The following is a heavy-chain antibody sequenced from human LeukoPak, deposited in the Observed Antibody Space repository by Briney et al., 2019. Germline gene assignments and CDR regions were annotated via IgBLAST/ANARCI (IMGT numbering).Heavy chain of an antibody. J-gene: IGHJ4*02. V-gene: IGHV3-74*01. Sequence: PGGSLRLSCAASGFTFSYYWMHWVRQAPGRGLVWVSRISTDGSSTTYADSVKGRFTVSRDNAKNTLYLQMNSLGSDDTAIYYCTKRGPTGTSDYWGEGTLVTVSS. CDR2: ISTDGSST. D-gene: IGHD1-7*01. CDR3: TKRGPTGTSDY. CDR1: GFTFSYYW.